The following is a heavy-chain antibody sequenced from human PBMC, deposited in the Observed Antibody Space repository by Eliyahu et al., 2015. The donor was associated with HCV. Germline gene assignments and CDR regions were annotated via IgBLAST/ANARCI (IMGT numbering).Heavy chain of an antibody. CDR3: ARGTIYSYGHNFDY. V-gene: IGHV4-30-4*01. CDR1: GXSISSGYYY. D-gene: IGHD5-18*01. CDR2: IYYSGST. J-gene: IGHJ4*02. Sequence: QVQLQESGPGLVXPSQTLSXTCXVSGXSISSGYYYWSWIRQPPGKGLEWIGYIYYSGSTYYNPSLKSRVTISVDTSKNQFSLKLSSVTAADTAVYYCARGTIYSYGHNFDYWGQGTLVTVSS.